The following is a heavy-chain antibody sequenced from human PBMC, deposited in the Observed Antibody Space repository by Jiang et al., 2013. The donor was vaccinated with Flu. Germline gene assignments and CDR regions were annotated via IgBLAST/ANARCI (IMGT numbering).Heavy chain of an antibody. CDR1: GGSITSRSHY. J-gene: IGHJ4*02. CDR2: IYNSGST. D-gene: IGHD1-26*01. CDR3: ARAYWELLSPTFFDD. Sequence: GSGLVKPSETLSLTCTVSGGSITSRSHYWGWIRQPPGKGLEWIGNIYNSGSTHYNPSLKSRVTISADTSKNQFSLKLTSATAADMAVYYCARAYWELLSPTFFDDWGQGMLVTVTS. V-gene: IGHV4-39*07.